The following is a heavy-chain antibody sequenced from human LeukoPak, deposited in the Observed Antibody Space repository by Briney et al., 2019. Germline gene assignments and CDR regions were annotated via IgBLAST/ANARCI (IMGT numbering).Heavy chain of an antibody. CDR1: GFTFSSYE. CDR3: ARGARLTMVRGVIRYYFMDV. V-gene: IGHV3-53*01. D-gene: IGHD3-10*01. Sequence: PGGSLRLSCAASGFTFSSYELNWVRQAPGKGLEWVSVIYIGGSTYYADSVKGRFTISRDNSKNTVYLQMNILRAEDTAVYYCARGARLTMVRGVIRYYFMDVWGKGTTVTISS. J-gene: IGHJ6*03. CDR2: IYIGGST.